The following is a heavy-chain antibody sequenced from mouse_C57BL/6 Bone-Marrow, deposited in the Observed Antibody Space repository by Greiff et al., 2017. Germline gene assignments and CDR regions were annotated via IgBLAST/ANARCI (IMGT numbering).Heavy chain of an antibody. CDR2: ILPGSGST. D-gene: IGHD3-1*01. CDR3: ARRGLLQGYFDY. V-gene: IGHV1-9*01. J-gene: IGHJ2*01. CDR1: GYTFTGSW. Sequence: QVQLKESGAELMKPGASVKLSCKATGYTFTGSWIEWVKQRPGHGLEWIGEILPGSGSTNYNEKFKGKATFTADTSSNPAYMQLSSLTTEDSAIYYCARRGLLQGYFDYWGQGTTLTVSS.